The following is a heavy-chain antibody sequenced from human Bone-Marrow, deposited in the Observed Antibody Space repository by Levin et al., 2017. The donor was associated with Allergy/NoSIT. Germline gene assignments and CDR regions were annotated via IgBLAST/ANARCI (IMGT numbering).Heavy chain of an antibody. CDR3: ARGPDYGDYGFGPNFDY. V-gene: IGHV4-4*02. J-gene: IGHJ4*02. CDR1: GGSISSSNW. Sequence: SETLSLTCAVSGGSISSSNWWSWVRQPPGKGLEWIGEIYHSGSTNYNPSLKSRVTISVDKSKNQFSLKLSSVTAADTAVYYCARGPDYGDYGFGPNFDYWGQGTLVTVSS. D-gene: IGHD4-17*01. CDR2: IYHSGST.